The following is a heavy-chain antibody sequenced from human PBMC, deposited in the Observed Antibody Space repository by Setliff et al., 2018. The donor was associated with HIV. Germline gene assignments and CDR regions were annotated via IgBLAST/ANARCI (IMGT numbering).Heavy chain of an antibody. CDR2: ISSSSSYI. Sequence: NPGGSLRLSCAASGFTFSSYSMNWVRQAPGKGLEWVSSISSSSSYIYYADSVKGRFTISRDNAKNSLYLQMNSLRAEDTAVYYCARDGGRLGELSSGIYYYYYMDVWGKGTTVTVSS. D-gene: IGHD3-16*02. CDR1: GFTFSSYS. J-gene: IGHJ6*03. V-gene: IGHV3-21*01. CDR3: ARDGGRLGELSSGIYYYYYMDV.